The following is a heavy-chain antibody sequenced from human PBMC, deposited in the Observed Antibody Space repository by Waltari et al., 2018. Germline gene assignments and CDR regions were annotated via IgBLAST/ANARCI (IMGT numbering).Heavy chain of an antibody. CDR2: HYYNGNT. V-gene: IGHV4-39*01. D-gene: IGHD6-19*01. CDR3: ARISGPYYYGMDV. Sequence: QLQLLESGPGRVKPSETLSLSCTVSGDSFRSRNYYWGWIRQPPEKGLEWVGSHYYNGNTDYNPSLKSRVTISADMSKNQFTLKLSSVTAADTAVYYCARISGPYYYGMDVWGQGTTVTVSS. CDR1: GDSFRSRNYY. J-gene: IGHJ6*02.